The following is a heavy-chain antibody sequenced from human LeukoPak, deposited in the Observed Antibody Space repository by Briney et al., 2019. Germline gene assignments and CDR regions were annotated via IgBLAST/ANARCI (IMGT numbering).Heavy chain of an antibody. V-gene: IGHV1-46*01. CDR1: GYTFTSYY. Sequence: ASVKVSCKASGYTFTSYYMHWVRQAPGQGLEWVGIINPSGGSTSYAQKFQGRVTMTRDTSTSTVYMELSSLRSEDTAVYYCARVGIRFGNYPYFDYWGQGTLVTVSS. J-gene: IGHJ4*02. CDR3: ARVGIRFGNYPYFDY. CDR2: INPSGGST. D-gene: IGHD3-10*01.